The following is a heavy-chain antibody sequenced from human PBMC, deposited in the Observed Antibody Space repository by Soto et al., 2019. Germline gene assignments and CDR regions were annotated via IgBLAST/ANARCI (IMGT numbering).Heavy chain of an antibody. CDR2: IYCSGST. V-gene: IGHV4-39*01. D-gene: IGHD2-2*01. CDR1: GGSISSSSYY. Sequence: SETLSLTCTVSGGSISSSSYYWGWIRQPPGKGLEWIGSIYCSGSTYYNPSLKSRVTISVDTSKNQFSLKLSSVTAADTAVYYCARQLVVPYNWFDPWGQGTLVTVSS. J-gene: IGHJ5*02. CDR3: ARQLVVPYNWFDP.